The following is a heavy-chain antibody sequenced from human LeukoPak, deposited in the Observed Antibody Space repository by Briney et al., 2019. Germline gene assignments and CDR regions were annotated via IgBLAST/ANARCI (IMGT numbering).Heavy chain of an antibody. V-gene: IGHV4-59*08. CDR1: GGSISGYY. CDR2: IYYTGIT. J-gene: IGHJ4*02. CDR3: ARHNHYDRSGYYYLDY. D-gene: IGHD3-22*01. Sequence: SETLSLTCTVSGGSISGYYWSWIRQPPGKGLEWIGYIYYTGITNYNPSLKSRVTISVDTSKNQFSLKLSSVAAADTAVYYCARHNHYDRSGYYYLDYWGQGTLVTVSS.